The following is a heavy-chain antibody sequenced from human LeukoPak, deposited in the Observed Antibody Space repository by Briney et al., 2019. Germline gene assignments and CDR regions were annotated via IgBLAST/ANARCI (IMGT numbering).Heavy chain of an antibody. Sequence: PGGSLRLSCAASGFTFSSYAMSWVRQAPGKGLEWVSYISSSGSTIYYADSVKGRFTISRDNAKNSLYLQMNSLRAEDTAVYYCARDTPEDIVVVVAAGYYYGMDVWGQGTTVTVSS. CDR2: ISSSGSTI. CDR3: ARDTPEDIVVVVAAGYYYGMDV. V-gene: IGHV3-48*04. J-gene: IGHJ6*02. CDR1: GFTFSSYA. D-gene: IGHD2-15*01.